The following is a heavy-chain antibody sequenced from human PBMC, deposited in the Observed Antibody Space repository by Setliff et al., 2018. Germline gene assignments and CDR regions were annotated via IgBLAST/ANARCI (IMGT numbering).Heavy chain of an antibody. CDR2: ISYDGSNK. CDR1: GFTFSNYA. Sequence: GGSLRLSCVASGFTFSNYAMHWVRQAPGKGLEWVAIISYDGSNKYYADSVKGRFTISRDNAKNSLFLQMNSLRTGDTAVYYCAPKGRGELRAEFWGQGTLVTVSS. CDR3: APKGRGELRAEF. V-gene: IGHV3-30*04. D-gene: IGHD1-7*01. J-gene: IGHJ4*02.